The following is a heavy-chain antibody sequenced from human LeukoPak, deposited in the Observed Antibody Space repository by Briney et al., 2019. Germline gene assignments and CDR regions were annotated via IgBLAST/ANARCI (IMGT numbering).Heavy chain of an antibody. D-gene: IGHD3-22*01. V-gene: IGHV3-66*01. CDR1: GFTVSSNY. CDR2: IYSGGST. J-gene: IGHJ4*02. CDR3: ARKDDYYDSSGYYYYRDY. Sequence: PGGSLRLSCAASGFTVSSNYMSWVRQAPGKGLECVSVIYSGGSTYYADSVKGRFTISRDNSKNTLYLQMNSLRAEDTAVYYCARKDDYYDSSGYYYYRDYWGQGTLVTVSS.